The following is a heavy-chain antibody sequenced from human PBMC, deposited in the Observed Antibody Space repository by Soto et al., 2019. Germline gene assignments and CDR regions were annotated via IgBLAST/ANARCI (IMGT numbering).Heavy chain of an antibody. CDR3: AKEADSSGWYGYYYYGMDV. Sequence: GGSLRLSCAASGFTFDDYTMHWVRQAPGKGLEWVSLISWDGGSTYYADSVKGRFTISRDNSKNSLYLQMNSLRTEDTALYYCAKEADSSGWYGYYYYGMDVWGQGTTVTVSS. CDR1: GFTFDDYT. V-gene: IGHV3-43*01. J-gene: IGHJ6*02. CDR2: ISWDGGST. D-gene: IGHD6-19*01.